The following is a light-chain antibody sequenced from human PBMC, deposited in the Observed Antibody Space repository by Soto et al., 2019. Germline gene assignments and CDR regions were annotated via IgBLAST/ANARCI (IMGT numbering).Light chain of an antibody. J-gene: IGLJ3*02. V-gene: IGLV7-46*01. Sequence: QTVVTQEPSLTVSPGGTVTLTCASSIGAVTSGHHPYWFQQKPGQAPRILIFDTSNRHSWTPARFSGSLLGGQAALTLSGAQPEDEAEYYCLLTFRGPWVFGGGTKLTVL. CDR2: DTS. CDR3: LLTFRGPWV. CDR1: IGAVTSGHH.